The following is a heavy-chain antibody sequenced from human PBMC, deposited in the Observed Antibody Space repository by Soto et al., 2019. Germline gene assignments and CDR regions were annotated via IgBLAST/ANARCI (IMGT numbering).Heavy chain of an antibody. V-gene: IGHV4-30-4*01. CDR3: ASRKSSHYFDY. CDR2: IYYSGST. J-gene: IGHJ4*02. CDR1: GGSISSGDYY. D-gene: IGHD3-10*01. Sequence: PSETLSLTCTVSGGSISSGDYYWSWIRQPPGKGLECIGYIYYSGSTYYNPSLKSRVTISVDTSKNQFSLKLSSVTAADTAVYYCASRKSSHYFDYWGQGTLVTVSS.